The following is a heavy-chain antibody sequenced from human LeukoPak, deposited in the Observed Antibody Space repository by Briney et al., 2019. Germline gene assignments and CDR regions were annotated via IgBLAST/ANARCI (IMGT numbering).Heavy chain of an antibody. CDR3: ARRAAARFDP. Sequence: KPSETLSLTCTVSGGSISSYYWSWIRQPPGKGLEWIGYIYYSGSTNYNPSLKSRVTISVDTSKSQFSLKLSSVTAADTAVCYCARRAAARFDPWGQGTLVTVSS. J-gene: IGHJ5*02. CDR1: GGSISSYY. CDR2: IYYSGST. V-gene: IGHV4-59*01. D-gene: IGHD2-15*01.